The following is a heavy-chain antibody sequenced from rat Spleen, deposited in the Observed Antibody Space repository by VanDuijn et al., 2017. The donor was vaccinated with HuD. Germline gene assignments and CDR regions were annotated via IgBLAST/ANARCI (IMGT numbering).Heavy chain of an antibody. CDR2: ISPSGGST. CDR1: GFTFSNYD. V-gene: IGHV5-25*01. CDR3: ARQDTSGYSNWFAN. J-gene: IGHJ3*01. D-gene: IGHD4-3*01. Sequence: EVQLVESGGGSVQPGRSLKLSCAASGFTFSNYDMAWVRQSPTKGLEWVASISPSGGSTYYRDSVRGRFTVSRDNAKSTLYLQMDSLRSDDTATYYCARQDTSGYSNWFANWGQGTLVTVSS.